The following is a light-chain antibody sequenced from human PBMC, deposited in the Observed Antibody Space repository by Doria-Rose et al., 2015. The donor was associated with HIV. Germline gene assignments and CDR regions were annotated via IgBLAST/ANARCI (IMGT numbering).Light chain of an antibody. CDR3: QQYGTSRGT. V-gene: IGKV3-20*01. Sequence: TQSPGTLSLSPGERATLSCRASQRVKSSYLACYQQKPGQAPRLLIYDASTRATGIPDRFSGSGSGTGFTLTISRLKPEDVAVYYCQQYGTSRGTFGQGTRLEIK. CDR1: QRVKSSY. CDR2: DAS. J-gene: IGKJ5*01.